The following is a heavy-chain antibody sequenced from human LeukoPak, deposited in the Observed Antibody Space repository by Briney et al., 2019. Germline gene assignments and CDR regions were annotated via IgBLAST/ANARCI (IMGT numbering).Heavy chain of an antibody. CDR1: AYMFTGYY. V-gene: IGHV1-2*02. Sequence: GASVKVSCKGSAYMFTGYYMHWVRQAPGQGLEWMGWFNPNSGDTNYAQKFQGRVTMTRDTSINTAYMELSRLRSDDTSVYYCASRSSGHDSDHFYYVDLWGKGTTVTISS. J-gene: IGHJ6*03. CDR2: FNPNSGDT. CDR3: ASRSSGHDSDHFYYVDL. D-gene: IGHD5-12*01.